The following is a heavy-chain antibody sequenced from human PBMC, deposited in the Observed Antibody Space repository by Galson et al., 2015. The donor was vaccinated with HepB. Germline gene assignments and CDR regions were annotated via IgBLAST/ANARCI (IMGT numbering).Heavy chain of an antibody. D-gene: IGHD3-22*01. J-gene: IGHJ6*02. V-gene: IGHV4-34*01. CDR2: INHSGST. Sequence: QPPGKGLEWIGEINHSGSTNYNPSLKSRVTISLDTSKNQFSLKLSSVTAADTAVYYCARGRSGYYYYYYGMDVWGQGTTVTVSS. CDR3: ARGRSGYYYYYYGMDV.